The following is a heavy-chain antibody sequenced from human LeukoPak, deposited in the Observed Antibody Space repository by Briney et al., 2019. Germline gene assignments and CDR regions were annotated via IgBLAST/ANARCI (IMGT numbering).Heavy chain of an antibody. Sequence: QAGGSLRLSCTDSRFTYSRSAMHWVRQAPGKELEWVAVTSYDGIHKYYADSVQGRFTISRDNSKNTLYLQMNSLRVEDTAVYYCARDNIAGSGSSDWGQGTLVTVSS. CDR2: TSYDGIHK. J-gene: IGHJ4*02. D-gene: IGHD3-10*01. V-gene: IGHV3-30-3*01. CDR3: ARDNIAGSGSSD. CDR1: RFTYSRSA.